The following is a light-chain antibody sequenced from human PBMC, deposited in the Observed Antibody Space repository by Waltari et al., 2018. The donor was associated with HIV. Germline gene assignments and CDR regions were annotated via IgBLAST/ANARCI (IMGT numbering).Light chain of an antibody. CDR2: AAS. CDR3: RAWDSSTVV. J-gene: IGLJ2*01. CDR1: QLGDKY. Sequence: SYELTQPPSVSVSPGQTASITCSGDQLGDKYACWYQQKPGQSPVLLIYAASRRPSGIPGRFSGSKSGNTATLTIRGTQAMDEADYYCRAWDSSTVVFGGGTKLTVL. V-gene: IGLV3-1*01.